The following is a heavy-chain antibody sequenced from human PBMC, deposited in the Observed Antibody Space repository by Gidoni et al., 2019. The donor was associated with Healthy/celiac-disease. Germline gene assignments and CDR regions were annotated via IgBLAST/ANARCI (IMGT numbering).Heavy chain of an antibody. J-gene: IGHJ4*02. CDR3: AKGRVDYYGSGSEGY. CDR2: ISGSGGST. D-gene: IGHD3-10*01. V-gene: IGHV3-23*01. CDR1: GFTFSSYA. Sequence: EVQLLESGGGLVQPGGSLRRSCAASGFTFSSYAMSWVRQAPGKGLEWVSAISGSGGSTYYADSVKGRFTISRDNSKNTLYLQMNSLRAEDTAVYYCAKGRVDYYGSGSEGYWGQGTLVTVSS.